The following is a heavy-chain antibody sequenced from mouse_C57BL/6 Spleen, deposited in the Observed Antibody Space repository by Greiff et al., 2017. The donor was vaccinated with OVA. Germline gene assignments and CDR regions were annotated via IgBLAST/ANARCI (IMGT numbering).Heavy chain of an antibody. J-gene: IGHJ3*01. Sequence: QVQLQQPGAELVKPGASVKMSCKASGYTFTSYWITWVKQRPGQGLEWIGDIYPGSGSTNYNEKFKSKATLTVDTSSSTAYMQLSSLTSEDSAVYDCARYRGSNYWFAYWGQGTLVTVSA. D-gene: IGHD1-1*01. CDR2: IYPGSGST. CDR1: GYTFTSYW. CDR3: ARYRGSNYWFAY. V-gene: IGHV1-55*01.